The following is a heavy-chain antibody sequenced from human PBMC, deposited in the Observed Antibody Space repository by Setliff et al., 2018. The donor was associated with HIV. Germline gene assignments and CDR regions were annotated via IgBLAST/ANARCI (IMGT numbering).Heavy chain of an antibody. CDR1: GYTFTAYG. V-gene: IGHV1-18*01. CDR3: ARDVEHMMGV. Sequence: ASVKVSCKPSGYTFTAYGLSWVRQAPGQGLEWMGWISTYSDETSYAQTLQGRVTMTTDASTSTAYMELRRLTFDDTAVYYCARDVEHMMGVWGQGTTVTVSS. CDR2: ISTYSDET. J-gene: IGHJ6*02.